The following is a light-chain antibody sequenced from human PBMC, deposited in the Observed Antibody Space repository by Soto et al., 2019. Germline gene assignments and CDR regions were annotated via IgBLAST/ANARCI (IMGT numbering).Light chain of an antibody. Sequence: QAVVTQPASVSGSPGQSITISCAGTSSDVGGYNYVSWYQQHPGKAPKVIIYEVSNRPSGVSNRFSGSKSGNTASLTISGLQAEDEADYYCSSFTITSTLFVFGSGTKLTVL. CDR1: SSDVGGYNY. J-gene: IGLJ1*01. CDR3: SSFTITSTLFV. V-gene: IGLV2-14*01. CDR2: EVS.